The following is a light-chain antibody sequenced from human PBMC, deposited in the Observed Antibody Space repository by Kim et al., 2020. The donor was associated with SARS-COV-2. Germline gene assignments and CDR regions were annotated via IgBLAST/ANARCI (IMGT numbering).Light chain of an antibody. CDR1: QSISDR. CDR3: QKYDDYSKT. V-gene: IGKV1-5*03. J-gene: IGKJ1*01. CDR2: RAS. Sequence: SSSVEDRVIITCRASQSISDRLAWYQQKAGKAPKVLIYRASILQTGVPSRFSGSGYGTEFTLTISSLQPDDFATYYCQKYDDYSKTFGQGTKVEI.